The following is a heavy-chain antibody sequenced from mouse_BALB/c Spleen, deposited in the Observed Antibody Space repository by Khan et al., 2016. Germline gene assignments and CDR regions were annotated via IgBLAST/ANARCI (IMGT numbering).Heavy chain of an antibody. CDR1: GFTFSGFW. CDR3: MRCSRYYFDD. D-gene: IGHD1-1*01. Sequence: EVQLLVTGGGLVQPGGSRGLSCEGSGFTFSGFWMSWVRQTPGKTLEWIGDINAVGSVIHYAPSIKDRFTIFRDTDKNTMYLQMSTVRSEDTATYFCMRCSRYYFDDWSQGTTLTVSS. V-gene: IGHV11-2*02. CDR2: INAVGSVI. J-gene: IGHJ2*01.